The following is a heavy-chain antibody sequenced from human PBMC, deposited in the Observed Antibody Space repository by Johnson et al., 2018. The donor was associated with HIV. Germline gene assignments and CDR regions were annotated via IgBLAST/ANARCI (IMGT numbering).Heavy chain of an antibody. CDR1: GFTFSSYA. V-gene: IGHV3-30*04. CDR2: ISYDGSNK. CDR3: AREGDDLDAFDI. J-gene: IGHJ3*02. Sequence: QVQLVESGGGVVQPGRSLRLSCAASGFTFSSYAMHWVRQAPGKGLEWVAVISYDGSNKYYADSVKGRFTISRDNSKNTLYLQMNSLRAEDTAVYYCAREGDDLDAFDIWGQGTMVTVSS.